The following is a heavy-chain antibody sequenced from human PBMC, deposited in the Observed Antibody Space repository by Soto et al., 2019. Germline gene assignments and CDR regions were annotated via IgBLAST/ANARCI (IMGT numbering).Heavy chain of an antibody. CDR3: ARDPHEYWTSYWFDP. J-gene: IGHJ5*02. CDR1: GYNCNIYG. CDR2: ISAYDGKT. D-gene: IGHD3-3*01. V-gene: IGHV1-18*01. Sequence: GASGKVCCEASGYNCNIYGINWVPQAPGQGLELMGWISAYDGKTTYAEKFQGRVTMTTDASTSTAYMELRSLRSDDTAVYYCARDPHEYWTSYWFDPWGQGTLVTVSS.